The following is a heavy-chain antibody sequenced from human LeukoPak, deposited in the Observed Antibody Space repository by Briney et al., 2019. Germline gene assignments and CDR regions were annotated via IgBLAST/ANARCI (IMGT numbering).Heavy chain of an antibody. Sequence: SETLSLTCAVYGGSFSGYYWSWIRQPPGKGLEWIGEINHSGSTNYNPSLKSRVTVSVDTSKNQFSLKLSSVAAADTAVYYCARKGYSGSYGTNYGGQGTLVTVSS. CDR2: INHSGST. V-gene: IGHV4-34*01. CDR3: ARKGYSGSYGTNY. D-gene: IGHD1-26*01. CDR1: GGSFSGYY. J-gene: IGHJ4*02.